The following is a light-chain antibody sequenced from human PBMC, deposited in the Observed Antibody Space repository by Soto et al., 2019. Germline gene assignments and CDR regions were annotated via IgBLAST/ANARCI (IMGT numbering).Light chain of an antibody. CDR1: QRVSSN. CDR3: QQYNNWPPWT. V-gene: IGKV3-15*01. J-gene: IGKJ1*01. CDR2: GAS. Sequence: EIVMTQSPATLSVSPGERATLSCRASQRVSSNLAWYQQKPGQAPRLLIYGASTRATGIPAMFSGSGSETEFTLTISSLQSEDFAVYYCQQYNNWPPWTFGQGTKVEIK.